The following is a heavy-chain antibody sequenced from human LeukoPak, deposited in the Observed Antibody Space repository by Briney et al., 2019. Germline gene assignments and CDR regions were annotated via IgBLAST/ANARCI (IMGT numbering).Heavy chain of an antibody. D-gene: IGHD3-3*01. V-gene: IGHV1-24*01. CDR2: FDPEDGET. CDR1: GYTLTELS. Sequence: ASVKVSCKVSGYTLTELSMHWVRQAPGKGLEGMGGFDPEDGETIYAQKFQGRVTMTEDTSTDTAYMELSSLRSEDTAVYYCATDLPTSYDFWSGAGGVWGKGTTVTVSS. CDR3: ATDLPTSYDFWSGAGGV. J-gene: IGHJ6*04.